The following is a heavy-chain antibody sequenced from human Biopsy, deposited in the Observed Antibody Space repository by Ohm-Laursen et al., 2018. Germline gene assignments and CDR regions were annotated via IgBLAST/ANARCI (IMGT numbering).Heavy chain of an antibody. CDR3: ATELLPPGVGGPWLDS. J-gene: IGHJ5*01. CDR2: ISASSSYI. V-gene: IGHV3-21*06. D-gene: IGHD3-10*01. CDR1: GVTLSGYG. Sequence: SLRLSCAASGVTLSGYGMNWVRQAPGKGLEWVSSISASSSYIYYIDSVKGRSTVSRDNTKNTLYLQMNSLRAADTAIYFCATELLPPGVGGPWLDSWGQGTPVTVSS.